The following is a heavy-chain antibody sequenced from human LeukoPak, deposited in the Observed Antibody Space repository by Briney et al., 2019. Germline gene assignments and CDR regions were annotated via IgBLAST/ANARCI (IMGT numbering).Heavy chain of an antibody. CDR2: IYYSGST. CDR3: ARVGKQWLVHKYYFDY. CDR1: GGSISSYY. J-gene: IGHJ4*02. Sequence: SETLSLTCTVSGGSISSYYWSWIRQPPGKGLEWIGYIYYSGSTNYNPSLKSRVTISVDTSKNQFSLKLSSVTAADTAVYYCARVGKQWLVHKYYFDYWGQGTLVTVSS. D-gene: IGHD6-19*01. V-gene: IGHV4-59*01.